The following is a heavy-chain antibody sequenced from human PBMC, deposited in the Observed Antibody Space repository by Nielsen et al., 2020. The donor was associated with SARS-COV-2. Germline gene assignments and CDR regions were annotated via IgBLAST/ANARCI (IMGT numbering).Heavy chain of an antibody. D-gene: IGHD6-13*01. J-gene: IGHJ6*02. CDR3: ARHGSSSWDLGYYYGMDV. CDR2: IYYSGST. CDR1: GGSVSSGSYY. V-gene: IGHV4-61*01. Sequence: SETLSLTCTVSGGSVSSGSYYWSWIRQPPGKGLEWIGYIYYSGSTNYNPSLKSRVTISVDTSKNQFSLKLSSVTAADTAVYYCARHGSSSWDLGYYYGMDVWGQGTTVTVSS.